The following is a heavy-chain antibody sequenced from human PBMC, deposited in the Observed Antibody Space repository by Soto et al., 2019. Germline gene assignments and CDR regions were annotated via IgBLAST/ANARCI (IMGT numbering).Heavy chain of an antibody. V-gene: IGHV4-34*01. CDR2: IIPTGST. Sequence: SETLSLTCAVSGASVSGQYWSWVRQPPGKGLEWVGEIIPTGSTTYNPSLKSRLSFSLDTSNNHFSLNLSSVSVADTAVYYCARGGITMAWNYYYYGMDVWGQGTTVTVSS. CDR3: ARGGITMAWNYYYYGMDV. J-gene: IGHJ6*02. CDR1: GASVSGQY. D-gene: IGHD3-10*01.